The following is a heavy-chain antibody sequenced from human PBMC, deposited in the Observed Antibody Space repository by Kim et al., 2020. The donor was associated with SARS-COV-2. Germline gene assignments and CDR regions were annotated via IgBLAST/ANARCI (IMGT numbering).Heavy chain of an antibody. D-gene: IGHD2-2*01. J-gene: IGHJ6*02. CDR2: IGTAGDT. CDR1: GFTFSSYD. V-gene: IGHV3-13*04. CDR3: ARAKLGYCSSTSCYHYYYYYGMDV. Sequence: GGSLRRSCAASGFTFSSYDMHWVRQATGKGLEWVSAIGTAGDTYYLGSVKGRFTISRENAKNSLYLQMNSLRAGDTAVYYCARAKLGYCSSTSCYHYYYYYGMDVWGQGTTVTVSS.